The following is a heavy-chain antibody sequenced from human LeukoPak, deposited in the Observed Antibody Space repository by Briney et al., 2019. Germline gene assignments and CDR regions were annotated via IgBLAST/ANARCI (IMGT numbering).Heavy chain of an antibody. V-gene: IGHV4-38-2*02. CDR1: GYSISSGYY. J-gene: IGHJ6*03. CDR2: IHFSGST. D-gene: IGHD3-10*01. CDR3: ARILWFGELSYYMDV. Sequence: SETLSLTCTVSGYSISSGYYWGWIRQPPGKGLEWIATIHFSGSTYYNPSLKSRVTISVDTSKNQFSLKLSSVTAADTAVYYCARILWFGELSYYMDVWGKGTTVTISS.